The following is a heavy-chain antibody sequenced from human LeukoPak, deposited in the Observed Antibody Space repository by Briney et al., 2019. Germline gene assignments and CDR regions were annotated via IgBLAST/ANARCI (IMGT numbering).Heavy chain of an antibody. J-gene: IGHJ4*02. CDR2: ISGSGGST. V-gene: IGHV3-23*01. CDR1: GFTFSSYA. Sequence: GGSLRLSCAASGFTFSSYAMSWVRQAPGKGLEWVPAISGSGGSTYYADSVKGRFTISRDNSKNTLYLQMNSLRAEDTAVYYCAKVANHRIAVAGTFDYWGQGTLVTVSS. CDR3: AKVANHRIAVAGTFDY. D-gene: IGHD6-19*01.